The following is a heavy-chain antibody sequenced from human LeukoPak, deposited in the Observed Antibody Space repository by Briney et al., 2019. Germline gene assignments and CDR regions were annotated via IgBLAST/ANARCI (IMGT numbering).Heavy chain of an antibody. D-gene: IGHD2-2*01. CDR1: GFTFSSHS. CDR3: ARQYCSSTSCYSLDAFDI. Sequence: GGSLRLSCAASGFTFSSHSMNWVRQAPGKGLEWVSSISSSSSYIYYADSVKGRFTISRDNAKNSLYLQMNSLRAEDTAVYYCARQYCSSTSCYSLDAFDIWGQGTMVTVSS. J-gene: IGHJ3*02. CDR2: ISSSSSYI. V-gene: IGHV3-21*01.